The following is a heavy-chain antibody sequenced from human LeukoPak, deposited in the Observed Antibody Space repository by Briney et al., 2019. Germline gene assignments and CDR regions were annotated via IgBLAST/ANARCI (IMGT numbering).Heavy chain of an antibody. CDR3: ARAAAAIDY. D-gene: IGHD6-13*01. CDR1: GYTFTSYY. V-gene: IGHV1-46*01. CDR2: INPSGATT. Sequence: ASVTVSCKASGYTFTSYYMHWVRQAPGQGLDWMRIINPSGATTSYAQKFPATVTMPRDMSTSTVYMELSSLRSEDTAVYYCARAAAAIDYWGQGTLVTVTS. J-gene: IGHJ4*02.